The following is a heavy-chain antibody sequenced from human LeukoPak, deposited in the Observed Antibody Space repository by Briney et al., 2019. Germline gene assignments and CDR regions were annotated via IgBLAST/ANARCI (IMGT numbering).Heavy chain of an antibody. CDR2: ISYDGSNK. D-gene: IGHD3-22*01. V-gene: IGHV3-30-3*02. CDR1: GFTFSSYA. Sequence: GRSLRLSCAASGFTFSSYAMHWVRQAPGKGLEWVAVISYDGSNKYYADSVKGRFTISRDNSKNTLYLQMNSLRAEDTALYYCAKNARGVNYYDSSGYWDYWGQGTLVTVSS. J-gene: IGHJ4*02. CDR3: AKNARGVNYYDSSGYWDY.